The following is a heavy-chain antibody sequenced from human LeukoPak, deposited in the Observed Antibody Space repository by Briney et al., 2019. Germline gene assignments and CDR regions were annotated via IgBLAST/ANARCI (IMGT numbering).Heavy chain of an antibody. CDR3: ARDVLWGSASY. CDR1: GGSISTNEYY. J-gene: IGHJ4*02. Sequence: PSETLSLTCTVSGGSISTNEYYWGWIRQPPGKGLEWIGSIYHSGSTYYNPSLKSRVTISVDTSKNQFSLKLSSVTAADTAVYYCARDVLWGSASYWGQGTLVTVSS. V-gene: IGHV4-39*07. D-gene: IGHD7-27*01. CDR2: IYHSGST.